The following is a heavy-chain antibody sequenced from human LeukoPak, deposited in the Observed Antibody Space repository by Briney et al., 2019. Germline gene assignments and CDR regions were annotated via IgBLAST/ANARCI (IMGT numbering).Heavy chain of an antibody. CDR3: ARAAKGGAAAGTWYFDY. J-gene: IGHJ4*02. CDR1: GFTVSSNY. Sequence: PGGSLRLSCAASGFTVSSNYMSWVRQAPGKGLEWVSVIYSGGSTYYADSVKGRFTISRDNSKNTLYLQMNSLRAEDTAVYYCARAAKGGAAAGTWYFDYWGQGTLVTVSS. V-gene: IGHV3-66*01. CDR2: IYSGGST. D-gene: IGHD6-13*01.